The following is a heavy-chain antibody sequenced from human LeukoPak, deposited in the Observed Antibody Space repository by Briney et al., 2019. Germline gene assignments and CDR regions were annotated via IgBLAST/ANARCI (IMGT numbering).Heavy chain of an antibody. D-gene: IGHD3-22*01. CDR3: ARARYYDSSGYYYEDFDY. CDR1: GGSFSGYY. Sequence: SETLSLTCAVYGGSFSGYYWSWIRQPPGKGLEGIGEINHSGSTNYNPSLKSRVTISVDTSKNQFSLKLSSVTAADTAVYYCARARYYDSSGYYYEDFDYWGQGTLVTVSS. V-gene: IGHV4-34*01. CDR2: INHSGST. J-gene: IGHJ4*02.